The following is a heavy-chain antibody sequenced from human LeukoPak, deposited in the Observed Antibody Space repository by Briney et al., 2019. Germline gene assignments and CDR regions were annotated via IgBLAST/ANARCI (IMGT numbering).Heavy chain of an antibody. CDR2: LNWNGDTT. D-gene: IGHD3-22*01. CDR3: ASRHSDGYFDY. Sequence: TGGTLRLSCTASGFTFDEYAMSWVRQLPWKGLEWVSGLNWNGDTTDYADSVRGRFTISRDNAKNSLYLQMNSLTAEDTAFYYCASRHSDGYFDYWGQGTLVTVSS. J-gene: IGHJ4*02. CDR1: GFTFDEYA. V-gene: IGHV3-20*04.